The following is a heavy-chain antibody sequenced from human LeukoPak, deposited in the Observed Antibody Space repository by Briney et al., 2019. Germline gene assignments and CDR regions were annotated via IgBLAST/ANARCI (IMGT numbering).Heavy chain of an antibody. CDR2: IKQDGSEK. CDR3: ARGPYSSSWYGCYYYYGMDV. D-gene: IGHD6-13*01. CDR1: GFTFISYW. V-gene: IGHV3-7*01. J-gene: IGHJ6*02. Sequence: PGWSLRLSCAASGFTFISYWMSWVRQAPGKGLEWVANIKQDGSEKYYVESVKGRFTIARDNAKNSLYLQMNSLRAEDTAVYYCARGPYSSSWYGCYYYYGMDVWGQGTTVTVSS.